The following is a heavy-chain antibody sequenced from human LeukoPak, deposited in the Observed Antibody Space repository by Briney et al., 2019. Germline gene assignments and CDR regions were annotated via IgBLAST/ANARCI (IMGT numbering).Heavy chain of an antibody. J-gene: IGHJ4*02. CDR3: ARVGSGSYYDGGFDY. V-gene: IGHV1-69*01. CDR1: GGTFSSYA. D-gene: IGHD1-26*01. CDR2: IIPIFGTA. Sequence: GSSVKVSCKASGGTFSSYAISWARQAPGQGLEWMGGIIPIFGTANYAQKFQGRVTITADESTSTAYMELSSLRSEDTAVYYCARVGSGSYYDGGFDYWGQGTLVTVSS.